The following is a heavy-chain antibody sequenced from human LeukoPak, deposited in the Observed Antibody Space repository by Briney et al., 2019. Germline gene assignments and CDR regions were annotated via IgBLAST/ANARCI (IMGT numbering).Heavy chain of an antibody. D-gene: IGHD1-14*01. CDR1: GFSFSTYW. V-gene: IGHV3-7*01. Sequence: GGSLRLSCAASGFSFSTYWMSWVRQAPGKGLEWGANIKQDGSEKYYVDSVKGRFTISRDNAKNSLYLQMNSLRAEDTAVYYCARVRGIQAGLDIWGQGTMVTVSS. J-gene: IGHJ3*02. CDR3: ARVRGIQAGLDI. CDR2: IKQDGSEK.